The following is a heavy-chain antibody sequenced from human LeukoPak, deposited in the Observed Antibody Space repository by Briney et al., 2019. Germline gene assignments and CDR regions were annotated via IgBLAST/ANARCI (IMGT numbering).Heavy chain of an antibody. V-gene: IGHV4-4*07. CDR1: GGSISSYY. J-gene: IGHJ5*02. CDR2: ICTSGST. Sequence: PSETLSLTCTVSGGSISSYYWSWIRQPAGKGLEWIGRICTSGSTNYNPSLKSRVTMSVDTSKNQFSLKLSSVTAADTAVYYCARARNYYDSSGYYRFDPWSQGTLVTVSS. D-gene: IGHD3-22*01. CDR3: ARARNYYDSSGYYRFDP.